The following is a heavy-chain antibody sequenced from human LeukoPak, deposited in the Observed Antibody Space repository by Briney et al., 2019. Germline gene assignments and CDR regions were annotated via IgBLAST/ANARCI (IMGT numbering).Heavy chain of an antibody. J-gene: IGHJ6*02. V-gene: IGHV5-51*01. CDR1: GYSFSTYW. CDR2: IYPGDSDT. Sequence: GESLKISCKGSGYSFSTYWIGRVRQMPGKGLEWMGIIYPGDSDTRYSPSFQGQVTMSADKSVSTAYLQWISLKASDTATYYCARKAGGMDVWGQGTTVTVSS. CDR3: ARKAGGMDV.